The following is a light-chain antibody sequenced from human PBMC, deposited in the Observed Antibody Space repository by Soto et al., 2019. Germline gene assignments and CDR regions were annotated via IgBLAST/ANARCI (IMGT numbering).Light chain of an antibody. CDR3: QQRSNWPLT. CDR1: RYVTSY. CDR2: DAS. V-gene: IGKV3-11*01. Sequence: PGDRATLSSRANRYVTSYLAWYQQKPGQAPRLLIYDASNRATGIPARFSGRGSGTDFTLIISSLEPEDFAFYYCQQRSNWPLTFGGGTKVEIK. J-gene: IGKJ4*01.